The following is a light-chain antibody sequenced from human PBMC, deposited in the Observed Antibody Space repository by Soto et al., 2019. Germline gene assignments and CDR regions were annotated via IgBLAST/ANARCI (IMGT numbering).Light chain of an antibody. J-gene: IGKJ1*01. V-gene: IGKV3-15*01. Sequence: IRMTQSPATLSVSQGERATLSYTSRQTIYSNLDWYKQRTGQPPRLLIYRRSSRATRIRARFSGSGSETEFTLTINSLQSEDFAVYYCQQYQNLWTFGQGTKVDI. CDR1: QTIYSN. CDR3: QQYQNLWT. CDR2: RRS.